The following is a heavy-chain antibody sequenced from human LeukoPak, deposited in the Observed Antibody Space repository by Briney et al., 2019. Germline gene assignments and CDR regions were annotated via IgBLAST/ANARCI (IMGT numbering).Heavy chain of an antibody. J-gene: IGHJ4*02. CDR3: ARGVTYYHDPHGFHG. D-gene: IGHD3-22*01. CDR2: ISAYNGNT. Sequence: GASVKVSCKTSGYTFTSYGISWVRQAPGQGLEWMGWISAYNGNTNYAQKLQGRVTMTTDTSTSTAYMELRSLRSEDTAVYYCARGVTYYHDPHGFHGWGQGTLVTVSS. V-gene: IGHV1-18*01. CDR1: GYTFTSYG.